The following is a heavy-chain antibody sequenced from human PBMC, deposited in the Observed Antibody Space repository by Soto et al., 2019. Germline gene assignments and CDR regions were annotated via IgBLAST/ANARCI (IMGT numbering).Heavy chain of an antibody. CDR3: TRGTVHYTDTTGYFLYDY. CDR2: IYTSGIT. V-gene: IGHV3-53*01. Sequence: GSLRLSCAVSGFTVNDNYLNWVRQAPGKGLEWVSVIYTSGITYYADSVKVRFTISRDNSKNTVYLQMDSLRDEDTAVYYCTRGTVHYTDTTGYFLYDYWGQGTLVTVSS. J-gene: IGHJ4*02. D-gene: IGHD3-22*01. CDR1: GFTVNDNY.